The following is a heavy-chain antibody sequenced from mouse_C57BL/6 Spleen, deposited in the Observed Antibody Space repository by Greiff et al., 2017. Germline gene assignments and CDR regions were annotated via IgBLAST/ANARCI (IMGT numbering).Heavy chain of an antibody. D-gene: IGHD2-3*01. CDR3: ARGDGFFDD. V-gene: IGHV1-55*01. Sequence: QVQLQQPGAELVKPGASVKMSCKASGYTFTSYWITWVKQRPGQGLEWIGDIYPGGGGTNYNRKFKSKATLTVDTSSSTAYMQLSSLTSEDSAVYYCARGDGFFDDWGQGTTLTVAS. CDR1: GYTFTSYW. J-gene: IGHJ2*01. CDR2: IYPGGGGT.